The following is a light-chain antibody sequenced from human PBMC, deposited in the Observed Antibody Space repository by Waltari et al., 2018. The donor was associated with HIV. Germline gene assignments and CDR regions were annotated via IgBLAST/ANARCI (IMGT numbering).Light chain of an antibody. CDR3: QQYFVTPFT. J-gene: IGKJ4*01. V-gene: IGKV4-1*01. Sequence: DIVMTQSPASLPVSLGERATINCKSSQSVLYISNNQNYLAWYQQKPGQPPKLLIYWASTRESGVPDRFSGSGSGTDFTLTISSLQAEDVAVYYCQQYFVTPFTFGGGTKIQIK. CDR2: WAS. CDR1: QSVLYISNNQNY.